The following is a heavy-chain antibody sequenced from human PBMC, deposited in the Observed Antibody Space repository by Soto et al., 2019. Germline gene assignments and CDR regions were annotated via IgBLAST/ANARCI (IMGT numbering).Heavy chain of an antibody. Sequence: EVQLVESGGGLVKPGGSLRLSCAASGFTFSSYSMNWVRQAPGKGLEWVSSISSSSSYIYYADSVKGRFTISRDNAKNSLYLQMNSLRAEDTAVYYCARGRITGTTNFDYWGQGTLVTVSS. D-gene: IGHD1-7*01. V-gene: IGHV3-21*01. CDR2: ISSSSSYI. CDR3: ARGRITGTTNFDY. J-gene: IGHJ4*02. CDR1: GFTFSSYS.